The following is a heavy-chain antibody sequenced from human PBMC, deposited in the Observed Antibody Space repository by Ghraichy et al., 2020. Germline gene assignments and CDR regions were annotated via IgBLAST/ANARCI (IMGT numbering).Heavy chain of an antibody. CDR1: GGSFSGYY. D-gene: IGHD6-19*01. Sequence: SETLSLTCAVYGGSFSGYYWSWIRRPPGKGLEWIGEINHSGSTNYNPSLKSRVTISVDTSKNQFSLKLSSVTAADTAVYYCARKPRPGIAVAGSRYYYGMDVWGQGTTVTVSS. CDR3: ARKPRPGIAVAGSRYYYGMDV. J-gene: IGHJ6*02. CDR2: INHSGST. V-gene: IGHV4-34*01.